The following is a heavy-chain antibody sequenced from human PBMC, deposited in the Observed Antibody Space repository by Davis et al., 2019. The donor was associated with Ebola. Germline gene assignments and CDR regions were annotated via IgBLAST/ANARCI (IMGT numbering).Heavy chain of an antibody. V-gene: IGHV3-48*03. D-gene: IGHD3-10*01. CDR1: GFTFSSYE. J-gene: IGHJ2*01. CDR2: ISSSGSTI. CDR3: ARDAITMVQGVIITSRYFDL. Sequence: GGSLRLSCAASGFTFSSYEMNWVRQAPGKGLEWVSYISSSGSTIYYADSVKGRFTISRDNAKNSLYLQMNSLRAEDTAVYYCARDAITMVQGVIITSRYFDLWGRGTLVTVSS.